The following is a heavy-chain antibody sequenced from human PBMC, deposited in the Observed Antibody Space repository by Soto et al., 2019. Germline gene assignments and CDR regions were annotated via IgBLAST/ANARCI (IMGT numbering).Heavy chain of an antibody. Sequence: QVQLVQSGAEVKKPGSSVKVSCTASEGTFNFYTINWVRQAPGQGLEWVGRVNPIVGMSNYGQKFQGRVSITADKSTTTASMSLNSLTSEDTAIYYCATSYGSGSTHFDSWGQGTLVTVSS. CDR3: ATSYGSGSTHFDS. J-gene: IGHJ4*02. CDR2: VNPIVGMS. CDR1: EGTFNFYT. V-gene: IGHV1-69*02. D-gene: IGHD3-10*01.